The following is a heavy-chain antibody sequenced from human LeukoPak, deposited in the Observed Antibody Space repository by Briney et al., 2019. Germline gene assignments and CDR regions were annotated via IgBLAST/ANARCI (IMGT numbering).Heavy chain of an antibody. CDR1: GYTFTNYG. Sequence: ASVKVSCKASGYTFTNYGINWVRQATGQGLEWMGGIIPIFGTANYAQKFQGRVTITADESTSTAYMELSSLRSEDTAVYYCARVRYVGRGGSYVDYWGQGTLVTVSS. CDR3: ARVRYVGRGGSYVDY. D-gene: IGHD1-26*01. J-gene: IGHJ4*02. CDR2: IIPIFGTA. V-gene: IGHV1-69*13.